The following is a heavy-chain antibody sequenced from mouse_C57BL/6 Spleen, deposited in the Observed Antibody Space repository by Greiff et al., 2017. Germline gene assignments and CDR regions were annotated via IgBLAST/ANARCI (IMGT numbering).Heavy chain of an antibody. V-gene: IGHV14-4*01. D-gene: IGHD4-1*01. J-gene: IGHJ3*01. CDR2: IDPENGDT. Sequence: VQLKESGAELVRPGASVKLSCTASGFNIKDDYMHWVKQRPEQGLEWIGWIDPENGDTESASKFQGKATITADTSSNTAYLQRSSLTSEDTAVYYGTTNWAFAYWGQGTLVTVSA. CDR3: TTNWAFAY. CDR1: GFNIKDDY.